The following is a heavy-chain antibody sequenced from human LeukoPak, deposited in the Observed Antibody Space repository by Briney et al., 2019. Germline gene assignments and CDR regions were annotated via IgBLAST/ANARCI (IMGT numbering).Heavy chain of an antibody. CDR1: GFTFSDYY. J-gene: IGHJ4*02. D-gene: IGHD6-19*01. V-gene: IGHV3-11*01. CDR3: ARYSSRLPIAVAGPKYYFDY. Sequence: PGGSLRLSCAASGFTFSDYYMSWIRQAPGKGLEWVSYISSSGSTIYYADSVEGRFTISRDNAKNSLYLQMNSLRAEDTAVYYCARYSSRLPIAVAGPKYYFDYWGQGTLVTVSS. CDR2: ISSSGSTI.